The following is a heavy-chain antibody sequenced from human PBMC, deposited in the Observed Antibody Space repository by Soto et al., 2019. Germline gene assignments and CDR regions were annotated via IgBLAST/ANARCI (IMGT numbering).Heavy chain of an antibody. J-gene: IGHJ6*02. V-gene: IGHV3-23*01. CDR3: ARNSPGVYALWVDV. D-gene: IGHD2-8*01. Sequence: PGGSLILSCAASGFTFSSYAMSWVRQAPGKGLEWVSAISGSGGSTYYADFVKGRLIISRDNAKNTLYLQMNSLRAEDTAVYYCARNSPGVYALWVDVWGQGTTVTVSS. CDR1: GFTFSSYA. CDR2: ISGSGGST.